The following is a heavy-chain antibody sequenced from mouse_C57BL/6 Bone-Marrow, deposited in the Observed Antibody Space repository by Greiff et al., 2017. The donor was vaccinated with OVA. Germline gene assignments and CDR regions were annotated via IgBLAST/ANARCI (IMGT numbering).Heavy chain of an antibody. Sequence: EVKLVESEGGLVQPGSSMKLSCTASGFTFSDYYMAWVRQVPEKGLEWVANINYDGSSTYYLDSLKSRFIISRDNAKNILYLQMSSLKSEDTATYYCARDKIPYWYFDVWGTGTTVTVSS. CDR2: INYDGSST. CDR3: ARDKIPYWYFDV. V-gene: IGHV5-16*01. J-gene: IGHJ1*03. CDR1: GFTFSDYY.